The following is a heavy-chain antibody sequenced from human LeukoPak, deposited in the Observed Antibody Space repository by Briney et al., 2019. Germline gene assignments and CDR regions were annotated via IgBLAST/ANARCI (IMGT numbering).Heavy chain of an antibody. Sequence: GASVKVSCKASGYTFTGYYMHWVRQAPGQGLEWMGWINPNSGGTNYAQKFQGRVTMTRDTSISTAYMELSRLRSDDTAVYYCARARRCSGGSCYSGWFDPWGQGTLVTVSS. CDR1: GYTFTGYY. CDR2: INPNSGGT. V-gene: IGHV1-2*02. J-gene: IGHJ5*02. D-gene: IGHD2-15*01. CDR3: ARARRCSGGSCYSGWFDP.